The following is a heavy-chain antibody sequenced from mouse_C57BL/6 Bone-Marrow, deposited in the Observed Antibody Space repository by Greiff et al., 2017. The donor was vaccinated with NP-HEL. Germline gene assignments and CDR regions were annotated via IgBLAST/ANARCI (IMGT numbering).Heavy chain of an antibody. CDR2: IYPGSGST. CDR3: ASPTVGNY. CDR1: GYTFTSYW. V-gene: IGHV1-55*01. D-gene: IGHD1-1*01. J-gene: IGHJ2*01. Sequence: QVQLQQPGAELVKPGASVKMSCKASGYTFTSYWITWVKQRPGQGLEWIGDIYPGSGSTNYNEKFKSKATLTVGTSSSTAYMQLSSLTSEDSAVYYCASPTVGNYWGQGTTLTVSS.